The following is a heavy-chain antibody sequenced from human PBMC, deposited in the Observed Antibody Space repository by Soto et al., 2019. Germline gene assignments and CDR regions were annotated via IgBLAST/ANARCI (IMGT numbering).Heavy chain of an antibody. V-gene: IGHV3-64*01. CDR1: GFTFSSYA. CDR3: ARVAWGTGTNEGGAFDI. D-gene: IGHD1-1*01. J-gene: IGHJ3*02. Sequence: GGSLRLSCAASGFTFSSYAMHWVRQAPGKGLEYVSAISSNGGSTYYANSVKGRFTISRDNSKNTLYLQMGSLRAEDMAVYYCARVAWGTGTNEGGAFDIWGQGTMVTVSS. CDR2: ISSNGGST.